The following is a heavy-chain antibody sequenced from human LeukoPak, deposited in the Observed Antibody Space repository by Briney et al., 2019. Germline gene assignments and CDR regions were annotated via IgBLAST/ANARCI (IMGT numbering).Heavy chain of an antibody. CDR1: GGSISSSSYY. J-gene: IGHJ6*02. V-gene: IGHV4-39*01. Sequence: SETLSLTCSVSGGSISSSSYYWGWIRQPPGKGLEWIGNIYYSGSTYYNPSLKSRVTISVDTSKNQFSLQLNSVTPEDTAVYYCARESGSYEELYYYYYGMDVWGQGTTVTVSS. CDR3: ARESGSYEELYYYYYGMDV. D-gene: IGHD1-26*01. CDR2: IYYSGST.